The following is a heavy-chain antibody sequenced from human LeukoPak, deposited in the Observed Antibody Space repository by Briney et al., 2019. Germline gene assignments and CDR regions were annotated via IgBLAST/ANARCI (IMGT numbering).Heavy chain of an antibody. V-gene: IGHV1-46*01. D-gene: IGHD3-10*01. CDR3: ARDPETHYYGSGSYYPI. J-gene: IGHJ4*02. Sequence: ASVKVSCKASGYTFTNYYIHWVRQAPGQGLEWMGMISPSGGSTTYRQKFQGRVTMTRDTSTSTVYMEVNSLRSDDTAVYYCARDPETHYYGSGSYYPIWGQGTLVTVSS. CDR2: ISPSGGST. CDR1: GYTFTNYY.